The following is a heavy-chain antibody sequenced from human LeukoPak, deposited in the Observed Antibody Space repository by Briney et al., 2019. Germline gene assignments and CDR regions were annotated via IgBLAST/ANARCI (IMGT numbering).Heavy chain of an antibody. CDR2: ISYTGGST. CDR1: GFTFSSYA. V-gene: IGHV3-23*01. D-gene: IGHD6-19*01. J-gene: IGHJ4*02. Sequence: GGSLRPSCAASGFTFSSYAMSWVRQAPGKGLEWVAAISYTGGSTYYADSVEGRFTISRDNSKNTLDLQMSSLRAADTAVYYCAKDRQTTGWHILDHWGQGTLVTVSS. CDR3: AKDRQTTGWHILDH.